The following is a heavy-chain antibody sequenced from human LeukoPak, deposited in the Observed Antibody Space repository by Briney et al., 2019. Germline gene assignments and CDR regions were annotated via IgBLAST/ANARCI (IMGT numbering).Heavy chain of an antibody. V-gene: IGHV1-2*06. D-gene: IGHD6-13*01. CDR3: ARPHSSSFYVVDY. CDR1: GYTFIDYH. Sequence: ASVKVSCKASGYTFIDYHLHWVRQAPGQGLEWMGRINPKSGGTNYAQKFQGRVTMTRDTSISTAYMELSSLRSDDTAVYFCARPHSSSFYVVDYWGQGTLVTVSS. CDR2: INPKSGGT. J-gene: IGHJ4*02.